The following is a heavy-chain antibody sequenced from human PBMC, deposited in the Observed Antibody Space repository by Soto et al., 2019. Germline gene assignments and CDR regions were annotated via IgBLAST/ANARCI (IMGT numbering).Heavy chain of an antibody. V-gene: IGHV3-15*07. D-gene: IGHD2-15*01. Sequence: GGSPRLSCAASGFTFSNAWMNWVRQAPGKGLEWVGRIKSKTDGGTTDYAAPVKGRFTISRDDSKNTLYLQMNSLKTEDTAVYYCTTALRYCSGGSCYSEYYYYGMDVWGQGTTVTVSS. J-gene: IGHJ6*02. CDR1: GFTFSNAW. CDR3: TTALRYCSGGSCYSEYYYYGMDV. CDR2: IKSKTDGGTT.